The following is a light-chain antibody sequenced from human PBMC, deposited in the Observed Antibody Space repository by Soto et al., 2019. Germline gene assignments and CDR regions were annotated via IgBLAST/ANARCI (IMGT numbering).Light chain of an antibody. CDR3: CSYAGSSTFPYV. Sequence: QSALTQPPSASGSPGQSVTISCTGTSSDVGGYHFVSWYQQHPGKAPKIMIYEGSKRPSGVSNRFSGSKSGNTASLTISGLQAEDEADYYCCSYAGSSTFPYVFGTGTKLTVL. J-gene: IGLJ1*01. V-gene: IGLV2-23*03. CDR1: SSDVGGYHF. CDR2: EGS.